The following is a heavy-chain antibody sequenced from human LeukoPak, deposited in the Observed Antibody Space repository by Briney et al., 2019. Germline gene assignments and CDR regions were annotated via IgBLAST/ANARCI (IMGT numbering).Heavy chain of an antibody. CDR1: GYTFTTYG. CDR3: ARDWWYGDYSIGNN. J-gene: IGHJ4*02. V-gene: IGHV1-18*01. D-gene: IGHD4-17*01. Sequence: ASVKVSCKASGYTFTTYGISWVRQAPEQGLEWMGWISGYNGNTKYAQSFQGRVTVSTDTSTTTAYMELRSLRSDDTAVYYCARDWWYGDYSIGNNWGQGTLVTVSS. CDR2: ISGYNGNT.